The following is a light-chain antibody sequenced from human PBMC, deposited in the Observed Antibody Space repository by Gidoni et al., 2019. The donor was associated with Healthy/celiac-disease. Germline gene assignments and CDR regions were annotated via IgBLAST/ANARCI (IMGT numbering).Light chain of an antibody. CDR3: QQYNNWPRT. V-gene: IGKV3-15*01. CDR2: CAA. CDR1: QSVSSN. J-gene: IGKJ1*01. Sequence: EIVLTQSPATLSVSPGERATLSCRASQSVSSNLAWSQQKPAQYPRLLIYCAATRTTGIPARFSGGGSGTAFTLTISSLQSEDFSVYYCQQYNNWPRTFGQGTKVEIK.